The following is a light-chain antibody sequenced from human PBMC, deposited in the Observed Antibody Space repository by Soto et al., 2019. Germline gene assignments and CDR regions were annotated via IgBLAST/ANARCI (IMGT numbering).Light chain of an antibody. J-gene: IGKJ2*01. CDR3: LQGTHWPPYT. CDR1: QSLEYSNGNAY. V-gene: IGKV2-30*01. Sequence: DVVLTQSPLSLPVTLGQPASISCRSSQSLEYSNGNAYLNRFHQRPGQTPRRLIYKVSYLDSGVTDRFSSSGSGSDFILKISRVEAEDVGVYYCLQGTHWPPYTFGQGIKLEIK. CDR2: KVS.